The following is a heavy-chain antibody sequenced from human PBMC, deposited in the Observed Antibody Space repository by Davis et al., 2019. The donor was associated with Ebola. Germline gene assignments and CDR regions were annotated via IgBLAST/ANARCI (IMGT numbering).Heavy chain of an antibody. CDR1: GYTFPDYN. V-gene: IGHV1-2*06. D-gene: IGHD1-7*01. Sequence: ASVKVSCKASGYTFPDYNIHWMRQAPGQGLEWLGRVILKSGATNYDQKFQGRVTMTRDTSISTVYMELSSLRYDDTADYYCAGGQNYAHEYWGQGTLITVSS. J-gene: IGHJ4*02. CDR2: VILKSGAT. CDR3: AGGQNYAHEY.